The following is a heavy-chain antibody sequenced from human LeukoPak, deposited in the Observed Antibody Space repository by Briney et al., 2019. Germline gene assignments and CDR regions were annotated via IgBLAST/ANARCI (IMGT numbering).Heavy chain of an antibody. D-gene: IGHD2-2*01. CDR1: GYTFTSYD. Sequence: ASVKVSCKASGYTFTSYDISWVRQATGQGLEWMGWMNPNSGNTGYAQKFQGRVTITRNTSISTAYMELSSLRSEDTAVYYCARVWYCSSTSCYAFDIWGQGTMVTVSS. V-gene: IGHV1-8*03. CDR3: ARVWYCSSTSCYAFDI. CDR2: MNPNSGNT. J-gene: IGHJ3*02.